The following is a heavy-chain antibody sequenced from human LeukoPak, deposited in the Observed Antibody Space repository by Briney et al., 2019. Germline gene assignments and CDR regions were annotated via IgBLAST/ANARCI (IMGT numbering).Heavy chain of an antibody. CDR1: GYTLTELS. D-gene: IGHD3-22*01. CDR2: FDPEDGET. V-gene: IGHV1-24*01. Sequence: ASVKVSCKVSGYTLTELSMHWVRQAPGKGLEWMGGFDPEDGETIYAQKFQGRVTMTEDTSTDTAYMELSSLRSEDTAVYYCATADYYDSSGSFDYWGQGTLITVSS. J-gene: IGHJ4*02. CDR3: ATADYYDSSGSFDY.